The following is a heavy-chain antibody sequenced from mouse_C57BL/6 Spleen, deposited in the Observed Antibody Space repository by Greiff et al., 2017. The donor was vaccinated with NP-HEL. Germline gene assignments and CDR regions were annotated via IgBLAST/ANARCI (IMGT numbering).Heavy chain of an antibody. CDR3: ARLGYDYDGHGY. CDR2: IHPNSGNT. D-gene: IGHD2-4*01. CDR1: GYTFTSYW. J-gene: IGHJ2*01. V-gene: IGHV1-64*01. Sequence: QVQLQQPGAELVRPGASVKLSCKASGYTFTSYWMHWVKQRPGQGLEWIGMIHPNSGNTNYNEKFKSKATLTVDKSSSTAYMQLSSLTSEDSAVYYCARLGYDYDGHGYWGQGTTLTVSS.